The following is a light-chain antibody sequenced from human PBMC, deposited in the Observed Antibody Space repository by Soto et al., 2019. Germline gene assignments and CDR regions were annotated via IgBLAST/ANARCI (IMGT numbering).Light chain of an antibody. CDR3: QVWDTYVDHGV. CDR2: DDS. CDR1: HIGFKS. V-gene: IGLV3-21*02. J-gene: IGLJ3*02. Sequence: SYELTQPPSVAVAPGQTAKITCAGEHIGFKSVNWYLEKPGQAPVLVGYDDSNLPSGIPERFSGSNSNDGATLTISRVEAGDEADYYCQVWDTYVDHGVLGGGTQLTV.